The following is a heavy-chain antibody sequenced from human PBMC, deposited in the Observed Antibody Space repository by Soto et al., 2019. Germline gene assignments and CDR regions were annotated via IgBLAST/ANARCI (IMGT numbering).Heavy chain of an antibody. CDR3: ARERSGQGGYAMDV. Sequence: QVQLQESGPAGLVKPSQTLSLTCNVSGGSISSGGYYWSWIRQHPGKGLEWIGYIYYDGSTYQNPSLKSRVSISLDTSKNQFSLKLSSVTAADTALYYCARERSGQGGYAMDVWGQGTTVTDSS. J-gene: IGHJ6*02. D-gene: IGHD3-10*01. CDR2: IYYDGST. CDR1: GGSISSGGYY. V-gene: IGHV4-31*03.